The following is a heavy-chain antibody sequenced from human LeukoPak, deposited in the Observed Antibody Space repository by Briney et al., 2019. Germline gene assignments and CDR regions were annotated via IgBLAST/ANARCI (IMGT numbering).Heavy chain of an antibody. V-gene: IGHV3-9*01. CDR2: ISRNSGSI. J-gene: IGHJ6*02. D-gene: IGHD3-10*01. CDR3: AKDMGMVRGYYYYGMDV. Sequence: AGGSLRLSCAASGFTFDDYAMHWVRQAPGKGLEWVSGISRNSGSIGYADSVKGRFTISRDNAKNSLYLQMNSLRAEDTALYYCAKDMGMVRGYYYYGMDVWGQGTTVTVSS. CDR1: GFTFDDYA.